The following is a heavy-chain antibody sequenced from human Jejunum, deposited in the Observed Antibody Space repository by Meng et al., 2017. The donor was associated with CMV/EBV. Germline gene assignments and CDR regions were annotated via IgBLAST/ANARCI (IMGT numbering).Heavy chain of an antibody. CDR3: ATDRMDTSARRGFFDY. J-gene: IGHJ4*02. CDR2: ISTTGDYI. D-gene: IGHD5-18*01. V-gene: IGHV3-21*01. CDR1: FGVYR. Sequence: FGVYRLTWVRPAPGKGLEWVASISTTGDYISYADSVKGRFTISRDNAKNSAYLQMNSLRFEDTAMYYCATDRMDTSARRGFFDYWGQGALVTVSS.